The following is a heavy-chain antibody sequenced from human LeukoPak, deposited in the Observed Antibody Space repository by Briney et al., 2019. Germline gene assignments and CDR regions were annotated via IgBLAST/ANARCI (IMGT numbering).Heavy chain of an antibody. CDR3: ARHYYGSGSVDH. CDR2: ITGSSSI. CDR1: GXTFSSYS. J-gene: IGHJ4*02. V-gene: IGHV3-48*02. D-gene: IGHD3-10*01. Sequence: GGSLRLSCAASGXTFSSYSMNWVRQAPGKGLEWISYITGSSSIHYADSVKGRFTVSRDNAKNSVFLQMNSLRDEDTAVYYCARHYYGSGSVDHWGQGTLVTVSS.